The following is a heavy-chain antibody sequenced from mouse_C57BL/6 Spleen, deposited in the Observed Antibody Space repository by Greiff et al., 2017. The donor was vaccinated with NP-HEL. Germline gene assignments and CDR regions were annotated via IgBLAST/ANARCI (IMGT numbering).Heavy chain of an antibody. CDR1: GYSFTGYY. J-gene: IGHJ2*01. D-gene: IGHD1-1*01. CDR3: ARNYGIYYFDY. V-gene: IGHV1-43*01. CDR2: INPSTGGT. Sequence: EVQLQQSGPELVKPGASVKISCKASGYSFTGYYMHWVKQSSEKSLEWIGEINPSTGGTSYNQKFKGKATLTVDKSSSTAYMQLKSLTSEDSAVYYCARNYGIYYFDYWGQGTTLTVSS.